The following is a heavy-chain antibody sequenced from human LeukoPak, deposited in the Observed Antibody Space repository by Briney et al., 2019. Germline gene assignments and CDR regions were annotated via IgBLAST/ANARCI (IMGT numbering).Heavy chain of an antibody. D-gene: IGHD5-18*01. CDR2: IIPIFGTA. V-gene: IGHV1-69*06. CDR1: GGTFSSYA. CDR3: ARDLRPYRGYSYGYGFDP. J-gene: IGHJ5*02. Sequence: ASVKVSCKASGGTFSSYAISWVRQAPGQGLEWMGGIIPIFGTANYAQKFQGRVTITADKSTSTAYMELSSLRSEDTAVYYCARDLRPYRGYSYGYGFDPWGQGTLVTVSS.